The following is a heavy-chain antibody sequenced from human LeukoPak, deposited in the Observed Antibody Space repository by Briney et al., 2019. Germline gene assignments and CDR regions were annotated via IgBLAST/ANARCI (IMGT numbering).Heavy chain of an antibody. V-gene: IGHV3-48*02. Sequence: GGSQTLSCRASGYIFCYYSMKWVRRARGGGRVWVSYISSSTTIIHYADSVKGRFTISRDNAKSSLYLQMNSLRDEDTALYFCAREGHYGALDIWGQGTMVTVSS. J-gene: IGHJ3*02. CDR1: GYIFCYYS. CDR2: ISSSTTII. CDR3: AREGHYGALDI. D-gene: IGHD3-10*01.